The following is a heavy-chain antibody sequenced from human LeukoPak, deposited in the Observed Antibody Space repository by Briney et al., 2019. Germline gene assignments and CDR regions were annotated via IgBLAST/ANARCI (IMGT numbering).Heavy chain of an antibody. V-gene: IGHV1-46*01. CDR2: INPSGGST. J-gene: IGHJ6*04. Sequence: ASVKVSCKASGYTFTSYYMHWVRQAPGQGREWMGIINPSGGSTSYAQKVQGRVTMTRDTSTSTVYMELSSLRSEDTAVYYCARDSGGDYYYYYGMDVWGKGTTVTVSS. CDR1: GYTFTSYY. CDR3: ARDSGGDYYYYYGMDV. D-gene: IGHD5-12*01.